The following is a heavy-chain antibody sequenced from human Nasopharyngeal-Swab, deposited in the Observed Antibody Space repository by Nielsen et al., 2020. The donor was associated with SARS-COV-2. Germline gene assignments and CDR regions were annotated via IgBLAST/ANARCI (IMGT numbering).Heavy chain of an antibody. CDR1: GGSISNSDYY. CDR3: ARHWDLAAAQWFDP. CDR2: MFYTGST. D-gene: IGHD6-13*01. Sequence: SETLSLTCTVSGGSISNSDYYWGWIRQPPGKGLEWIGSMFYTGSTYYNPSLKSRVTISVDTSKNQFSLKLSSVTAADTAVYYCARHWDLAAAQWFDPWGQGTLVTVSS. J-gene: IGHJ5*02. V-gene: IGHV4-39*01.